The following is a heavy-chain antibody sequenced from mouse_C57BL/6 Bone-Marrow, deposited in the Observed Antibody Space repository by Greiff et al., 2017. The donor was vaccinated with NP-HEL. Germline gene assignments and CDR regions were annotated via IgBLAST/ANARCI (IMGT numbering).Heavy chain of an antibody. D-gene: IGHD2-2*01. CDR1: GYSITSGYY. Sequence: DVQLQESGPGLVKPSQSLSLTCSVPGYSITSGYYWNWIRQFPGNKLEWMGYISYDGSNNYNPSLKNRISITRDTSKNQFFLKLNSVTTEDTATYYCAREGWLRGAYWGQGTLVTVSA. J-gene: IGHJ3*01. CDR3: AREGWLRGAY. CDR2: ISYDGSN. V-gene: IGHV3-6*01.